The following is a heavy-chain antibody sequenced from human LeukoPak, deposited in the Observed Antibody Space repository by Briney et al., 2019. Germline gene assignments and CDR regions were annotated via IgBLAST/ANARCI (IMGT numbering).Heavy chain of an antibody. CDR3: AKACSGGSCYSDY. V-gene: IGHV3-13*01. CDR1: GFTFSSYD. Sequence: PGGSLRLSCAASGFTFSSYDMHWVRQAPGKGLEWVSAIGTAGDTYYPGSVKGRFTISRENAKNSLYLQMNSLRAGDTAVYYCAKACSGGSCYSDYWGQGTLVTVSS. J-gene: IGHJ4*02. CDR2: IGTAGDT. D-gene: IGHD2-15*01.